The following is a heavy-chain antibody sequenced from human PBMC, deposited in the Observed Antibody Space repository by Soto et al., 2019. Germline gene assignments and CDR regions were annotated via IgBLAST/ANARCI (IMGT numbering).Heavy chain of an antibody. J-gene: IGHJ6*02. CDR1: GYTFTSYA. CDR3: ARDRLPEVWFGELQNYYYYGMDV. Sequence: ASVKVSCKASGYTFTSYAMHWVRQAPGQRLEWMGWINAGNGNTKYSQKFQGRVTITRDTSASTAYMELGSLRSEDTAVYYCARDRLPEVWFGELQNYYYYGMDVWGQGTTVTVSS. V-gene: IGHV1-3*01. D-gene: IGHD3-10*01. CDR2: INAGNGNT.